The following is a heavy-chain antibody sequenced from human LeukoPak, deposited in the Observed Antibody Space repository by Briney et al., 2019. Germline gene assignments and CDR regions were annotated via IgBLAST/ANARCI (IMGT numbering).Heavy chain of an antibody. CDR1: GFTFTGYY. J-gene: IGHJ6*02. CDR2: VTGRGDTT. CDR3: ARVMSDYYYGMDF. V-gene: IGHV3-11*01. Sequence: GGSLRLSCADSGFTFTGYYMSWVRGAPGKGVEGVSYVTGRGDTTHYADSVKGRFTISRDNAKNSLYMQMNSVRAEETAVYYSARVMSDYYYGMDFWGQGTTVTVSS.